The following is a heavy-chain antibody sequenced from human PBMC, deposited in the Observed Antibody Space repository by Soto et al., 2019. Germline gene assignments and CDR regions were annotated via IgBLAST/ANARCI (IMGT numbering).Heavy chain of an antibody. CDR3: APGGYCSSTSCYDDNWFDP. CDR2: IIPILGIA. D-gene: IGHD2-2*01. Sequence: SVKVSCKASGGTFSSYTISWVRQAPGQGLEWMGRIIPILGIANYAQKFQGRVTITADKSTSTAYMELSSLRSEDTAVYYCAPGGYCSSTSCYDDNWFDPWGQGTLVTVSS. V-gene: IGHV1-69*02. CDR1: GGTFSSYT. J-gene: IGHJ5*02.